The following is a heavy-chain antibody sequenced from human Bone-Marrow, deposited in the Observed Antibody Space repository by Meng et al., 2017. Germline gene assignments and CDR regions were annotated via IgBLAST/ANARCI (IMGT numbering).Heavy chain of an antibody. CDR2: ISHGGSS. J-gene: IGHJ4*02. D-gene: IGHD3-3*01. Sequence: GSLRLSCAASGFTFSDYYMSWIRQAPGKGLEWIGEISHGGSSNCNPSFKSRVTISVDKSKSQFSLNLTSVTAADTAVYYCARVADILRFVGNWGQGTLVTAPQ. CDR1: GFTFSDYY. V-gene: IGHV4-34*01. CDR3: ARVADILRFVGN.